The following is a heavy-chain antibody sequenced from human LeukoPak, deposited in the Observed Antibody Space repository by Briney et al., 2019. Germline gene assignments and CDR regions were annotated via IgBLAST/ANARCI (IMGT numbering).Heavy chain of an antibody. Sequence: TGGSLRLSCAASGFTFSSYWMSWVRQAPGKGLEWVANIKQEGSEKYYVDSVKGRFTISRDNAKNSLYLQMNGLRAEDTAVYYCARDKSYGDSSDYWGQGTLVTVSS. CDR1: GFTFSSYW. CDR3: ARDKSYGDSSDY. CDR2: IKQEGSEK. J-gene: IGHJ4*02. V-gene: IGHV3-7*01. D-gene: IGHD4-17*01.